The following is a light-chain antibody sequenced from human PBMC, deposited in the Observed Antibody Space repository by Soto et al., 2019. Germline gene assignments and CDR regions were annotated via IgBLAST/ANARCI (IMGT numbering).Light chain of an antibody. CDR2: DVS. CDR3: SSYTTSNTRQTV. V-gene: IGLV2-14*03. Sequence: QSVLTQPASVSGSPGQSITISCTGTSSDVGGYNYVSWYQHPPGKAPKLIIYDVSNRPSGVSYRFSGSKSGNTASLTISGLQPEDEADYYCSSYTTSNTRQTVFGTGTKLTVL. CDR1: SSDVGGYNY. J-gene: IGLJ1*01.